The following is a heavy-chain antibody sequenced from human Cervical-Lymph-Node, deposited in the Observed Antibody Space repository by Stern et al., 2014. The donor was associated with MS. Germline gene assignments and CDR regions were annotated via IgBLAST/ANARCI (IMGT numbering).Heavy chain of an antibody. CDR3: ARGRGGNYRYYFDY. CDR1: GFTFSSYS. V-gene: IGHV3-21*01. D-gene: IGHD4-23*01. Sequence: EMQLVESGGGLVKPGGSLRLSCAASGFTFSSYSMNWVRQAPGKGLEWVVSISSGGSYIYYADSLKGRFTISRDNAKKSMYLQMNSLRAEDTAVYYCARGRGGNYRYYFDYWGQGTLVTVSS. CDR2: ISSGGSYI. J-gene: IGHJ4*02.